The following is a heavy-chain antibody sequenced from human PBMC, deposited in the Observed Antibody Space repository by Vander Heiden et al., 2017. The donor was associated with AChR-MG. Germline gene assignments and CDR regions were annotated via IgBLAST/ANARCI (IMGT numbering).Heavy chain of an antibody. CDR3: THSGCSTTSCDVDY. CDR1: GFSLRTSGVS. D-gene: IGHD2-2*01. V-gene: IGHV2-5*01. Sequence: QITLKESGPTLVKPTQTLTLTCTLSGFSLRTSGVSVGWIRQHPGKALEWLALIYWNDDKRYSPSLESRLTITKDTSRNQVVLTMTNMDPADTATYYCTHSGCSTTSCDVDYWGKGALVTVSS. CDR2: IYWNDDK. J-gene: IGHJ4*02.